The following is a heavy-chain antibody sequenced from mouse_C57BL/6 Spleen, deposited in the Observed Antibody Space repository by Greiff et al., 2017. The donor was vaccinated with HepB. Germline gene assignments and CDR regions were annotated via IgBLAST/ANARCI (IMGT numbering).Heavy chain of an antibody. CDR1: GFTFSSYA. CDR2: ISDGGSYT. J-gene: IGHJ2*01. CDR3: ARERSSNYFDY. D-gene: IGHD1-1*01. Sequence: EVKLVESGGGLVKPGGSLKLSCAASGFTFSSYAMSWVRQTPEKRLEWVATISDGGSYTYYPDNVKGRFTISRDNAKNNLYLQMSHLKSEDTAMYYCARERSSNYFDYWGQGTTLTVSS. V-gene: IGHV5-4*01.